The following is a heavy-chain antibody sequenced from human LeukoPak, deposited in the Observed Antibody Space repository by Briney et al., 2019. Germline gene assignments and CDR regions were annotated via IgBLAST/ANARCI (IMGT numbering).Heavy chain of an antibody. J-gene: IGHJ4*02. V-gene: IGHV1-18*01. CDR2: ISAYNGNT. Sequence: WASVKVSCKASGYTFTSYGISWVRQAPGQGLEWMGWISAYNGNTNYAQKLQGRVTMTTDTSTSTAYMELRSLRSDDTAVYYCARETGYSSGWYRLSDYYFDYWGQGTLVTVSS. CDR1: GYTFTSYG. CDR3: ARETGYSSGWYRLSDYYFDY. D-gene: IGHD6-19*01.